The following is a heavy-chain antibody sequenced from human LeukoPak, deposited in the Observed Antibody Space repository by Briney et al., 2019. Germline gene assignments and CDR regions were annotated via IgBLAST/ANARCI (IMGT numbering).Heavy chain of an antibody. V-gene: IGHV4-34*01. D-gene: IGHD6-25*01. J-gene: IGHJ3*02. CDR1: GGSFSGYY. CDR2: INHSGST. Sequence: SETLSLTCAVYGGSFSGYYWSWIRHPPGKGLEWIGEINHSGSTNYNPSLKSRVTISVDTSKNQFSLKLSSVTAADTAVYYCARRTSAAGVDAFDIWGQGTMVTVSS. CDR3: ARRTSAAGVDAFDI.